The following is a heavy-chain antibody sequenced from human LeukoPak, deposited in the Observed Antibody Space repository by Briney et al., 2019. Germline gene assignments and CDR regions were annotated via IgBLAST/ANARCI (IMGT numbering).Heavy chain of an antibody. CDR3: AKAGGVVVIDRAFDI. V-gene: IGHV4-59*04. CDR1: GGSISGYY. Sequence: SETLSLTCTVSGGSISGYYWSWIRQPPGKGLEWIGSIYHSGSTYYNPSLKSRVTISVDTSKNQFSLKLSSVTAADTAVYYCAKAGGVVVIDRAFDIWGQGTMVTVSS. J-gene: IGHJ3*02. D-gene: IGHD3-22*01. CDR2: IYHSGST.